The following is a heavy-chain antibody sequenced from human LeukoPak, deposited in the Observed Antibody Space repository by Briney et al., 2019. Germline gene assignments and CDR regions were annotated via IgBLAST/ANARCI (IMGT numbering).Heavy chain of an antibody. D-gene: IGHD2-2*01. CDR3: AKRKRSGCSSNSCLFNWFDP. V-gene: IGHV4-34*01. CDR1: GGSFSGYY. Sequence: SETLSLTCAVYGGSFSGYYWSWIRQPPGKGLEWIGEINHSGSTNYNPSLKSRVTIPVDTSKDQFSLKLSSVTAADTAVYYCAKRKRSGCSSNSCLFNWFDPWGQGTLVTVSS. J-gene: IGHJ5*02. CDR2: INHSGST.